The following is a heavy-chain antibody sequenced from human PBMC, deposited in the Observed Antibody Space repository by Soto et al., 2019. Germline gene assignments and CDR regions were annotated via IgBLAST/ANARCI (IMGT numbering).Heavy chain of an antibody. CDR1: AFSFSDYY. V-gene: IGHV3-11*01. J-gene: IGHJ5*02. D-gene: IGHD1-7*01. CDR3: ARATVYNWNYLRFDP. CDR2: ISGSGSTM. Sequence: QGQLVESGGGLVKPGGSLRLSCAASAFSFSDYYMRWIRQAPGKGLEWVSYISGSGSTMYYADSVRGRFTISGDNAKSSLYLQMNGHRVDDKAVYYCARATVYNWNYLRFDPWGQGTLVTVSS.